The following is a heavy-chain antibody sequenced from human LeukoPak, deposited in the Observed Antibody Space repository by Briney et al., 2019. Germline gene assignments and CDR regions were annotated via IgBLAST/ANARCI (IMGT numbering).Heavy chain of an antibody. D-gene: IGHD6-19*01. J-gene: IGHJ4*02. CDR2: IKQDGSEK. CDR1: GFTFSSYW. CDR3: ARDCSSSGCLNY. V-gene: IGHV3-7*01. Sequence: GGSLRLSCAASGFTFSSYWMSWVRQAPGKGLEWVANIKQDGSEKRYVDSVKGRFTISRGNAKNSLFLDMNSLGAEDTAMYYCARDCSSSGCLNYWGQGTLVTVSS.